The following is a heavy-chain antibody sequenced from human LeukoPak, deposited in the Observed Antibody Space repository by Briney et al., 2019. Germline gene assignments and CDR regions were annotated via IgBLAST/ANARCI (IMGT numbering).Heavy chain of an antibody. CDR1: GASISSTNW. D-gene: IGHD3-3*01. V-gene: IGHV4-4*02. CDR2: INHSGST. J-gene: IGHJ4*02. Sequence: KPSGTLSLTCAISGASISSTNWWIWVRQPPGKGLEWIGEINHSGSTNYNPSLKSRVTISVDTSKNQFSLKLSSVTAADTAVYYCARGRGVRYDFWSGYYLRESYFDYWGQGTLVTVSS. CDR3: ARGRGVRYDFWSGYYLRESYFDY.